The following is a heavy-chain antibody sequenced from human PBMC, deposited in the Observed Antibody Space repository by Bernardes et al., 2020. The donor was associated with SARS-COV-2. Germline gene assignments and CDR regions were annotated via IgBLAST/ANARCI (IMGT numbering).Heavy chain of an antibody. CDR3: VRDGSAGWFDP. V-gene: IGHV4-59*01. Sequence: SETLSLTRTVSGGSISSYYWSWIRQTPGKGLEWIGYIYSTGGTNYNPSLKSRVTISVDTSKNQFSLKLTSVTAADTAIYYCVRDGSAGWFDPWGQGTLVTVSS. D-gene: IGHD2-15*01. CDR2: IYSTGGT. J-gene: IGHJ5*02. CDR1: GGSISSYY.